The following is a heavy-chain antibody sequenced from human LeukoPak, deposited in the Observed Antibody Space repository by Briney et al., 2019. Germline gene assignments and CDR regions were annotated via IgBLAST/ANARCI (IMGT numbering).Heavy chain of an antibody. CDR2: IYYSGST. V-gene: IGHV4-39*01. CDR1: GGSISSSSYY. D-gene: IGHD6-13*01. CDR3: ASSFIAAAGTFFFDC. J-gene: IGHJ4*02. Sequence: SETLSLTCTVSGGSISSSSYYWDWIRQPPGTGLEWIGSIYYSGSTYYNPSLKSRVTISVDTSKNQFSLKVSSVTAADTAVYYCASSFIAAAGTFFFDCWGQGTLVTVSS.